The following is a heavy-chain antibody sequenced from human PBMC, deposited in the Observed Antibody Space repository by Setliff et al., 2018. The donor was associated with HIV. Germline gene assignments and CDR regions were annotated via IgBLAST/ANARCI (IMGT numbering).Heavy chain of an antibody. Sequence: RASVKVSCKASGYTFTNYGFSWVRQTPGQGLEWMGWISAYNGDTYYAQKLQGRVTMTTNTSTSTAYMELRSLRSDDTAVYYRARVPSEYYNFWSGYSTPFDYRGQGTLVTVSS. CDR1: GYTFTNYG. V-gene: IGHV1-18*01. D-gene: IGHD3-3*01. CDR2: ISAYNGDT. J-gene: IGHJ4*02. CDR3: ARVPSEYYNFWSGYSTPFDY.